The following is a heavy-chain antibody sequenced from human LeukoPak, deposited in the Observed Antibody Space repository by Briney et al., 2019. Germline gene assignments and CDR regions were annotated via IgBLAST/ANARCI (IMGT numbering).Heavy chain of an antibody. CDR3: ARALTTADAFDI. CDR1: GFTFSTYS. D-gene: IGHD3-3*01. CDR2: ISSSSSYI. J-gene: IGHJ3*02. V-gene: IGHV3-21*01. Sequence: GRSLRLSCAASGFTFSTYSMNWVRQAPGKGLEWVSSISSSSSYIFSADSVKGRFTISRDNAKNSLYLQMNSLRAEDTAVYYCARALTTADAFDIWGLGTMVTVSS.